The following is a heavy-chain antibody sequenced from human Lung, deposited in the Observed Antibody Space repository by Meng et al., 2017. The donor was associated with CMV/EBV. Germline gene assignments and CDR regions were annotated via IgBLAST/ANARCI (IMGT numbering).Heavy chain of an antibody. D-gene: IGHD3-10*01. V-gene: IGHV3-21*01. Sequence: GGSLRLSCAASGFTFSSYSMNWVRQAPGKGLEWVSSISSSSSYIYYADSVKGRFTISRDNAKNSLYLQMNSLRAEDTAVYYCARVLFMGSYYFEDWGQGTLVTGSS. CDR3: ARVLFMGSYYFED. CDR1: GFTFSSYS. CDR2: ISSSSSYI. J-gene: IGHJ4*02.